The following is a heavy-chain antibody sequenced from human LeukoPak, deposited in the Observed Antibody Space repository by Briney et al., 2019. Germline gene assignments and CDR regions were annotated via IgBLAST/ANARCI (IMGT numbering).Heavy chain of an antibody. CDR3: AKGRRGYSYGYTDYYYYYGMDV. CDR2: ISWNSGSI. Sequence: GGSLRLSCAASGFTFDDYAMHWVRQAPGKGLEWVSGISWNSGSIGYADSVKGRFTISRDNAKNSLYLQMNSLRAEDTALYYCAKGRRGYSYGYTDYYYYYGMDVWGQGTTVTVSS. CDR1: GFTFDDYA. D-gene: IGHD5-18*01. J-gene: IGHJ6*02. V-gene: IGHV3-9*01.